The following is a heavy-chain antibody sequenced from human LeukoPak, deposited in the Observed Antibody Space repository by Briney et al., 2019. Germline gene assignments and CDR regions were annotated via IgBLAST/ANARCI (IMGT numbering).Heavy chain of an antibody. V-gene: IGHV4-59*01. CDR1: GGSISSYY. CDR3: ASLYSSSPVYYYYMDV. Sequence: SETLSLTCTVSGGSISSYYWSWIRQPPGKGLEWIGYIYYSGSTNYNPSLKSRVTISVDTSKNQFSLKLSSVTAADTAVYYCASLYSSSPVYYYYMDVWGKGTTVTVSS. D-gene: IGHD6-6*01. CDR2: IYYSGST. J-gene: IGHJ6*03.